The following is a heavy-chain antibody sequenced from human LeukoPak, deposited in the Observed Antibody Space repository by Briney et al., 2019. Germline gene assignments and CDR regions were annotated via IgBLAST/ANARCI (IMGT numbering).Heavy chain of an antibody. J-gene: IGHJ4*02. CDR2: INPNSGGT. CDR1: GYTFTGYY. CDR3: ARGRRRWLVREPYYFDY. D-gene: IGHD6-19*01. V-gene: IGHV1-2*02. Sequence: GASVKVSCKASGYTFTGYYMHWVRQAPGQGLEWMGWINPNSGGTNYAQKFQGRVTMTRDTSISTAYMELSRLRSDDTAVYYCARGRRRWLVREPYYFDYWGQGTLVTVSS.